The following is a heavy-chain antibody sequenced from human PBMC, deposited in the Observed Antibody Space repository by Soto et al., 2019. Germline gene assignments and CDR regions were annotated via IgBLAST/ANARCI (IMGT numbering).Heavy chain of an antibody. D-gene: IGHD3-9*01. Sequence: GASVKVSCKASGFTFAISAVRWVRQARGQRLEWIGWIVVGSGNTNYAQKFQERVTITRDMSTSTAYMELSSLRSEDTAVYYCAAGRYYDILTGYYMFDYWGQGTLVTVSS. CDR1: GFTFAISA. V-gene: IGHV1-58*01. J-gene: IGHJ4*02. CDR2: IVVGSGNT. CDR3: AAGRYYDILTGYYMFDY.